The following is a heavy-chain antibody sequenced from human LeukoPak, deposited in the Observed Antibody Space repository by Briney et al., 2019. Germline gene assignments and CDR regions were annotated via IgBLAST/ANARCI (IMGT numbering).Heavy chain of an antibody. CDR3: VRESGFGELFPYAFDV. V-gene: IGHV3-11*01. CDR1: GFTFSDYY. CDR2: ISSSGSTI. D-gene: IGHD3-10*01. J-gene: IGHJ3*01. Sequence: GGSLRLSCAASGFTFSDYYMSWIRQAPGKGLEWVSYISSSGSTIYYADSVKGRFAISRDYSRNTVYLQMNSLRAEDTAVYYCVRESGFGELFPYAFDVWGQGTVVTVSS.